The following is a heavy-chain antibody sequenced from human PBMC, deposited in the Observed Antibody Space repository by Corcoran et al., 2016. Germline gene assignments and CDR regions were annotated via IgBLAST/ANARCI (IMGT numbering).Heavy chain of an antibody. CDR3: ATTGLGSRIYYYGMDV. D-gene: IGHD6-13*01. V-gene: IGHV1-24*01. CDR2: FDPEDGET. Sequence: QVQLVQSGAEVKKPGASVKVSCKVSGYTLTELSMHWVRQAPGKGLEWMGGFDPEDGETIYAQKFQGRVTMTEDTSTDTAYMELSSRRSEDTAVYYCATTGLGSRIYYYGMDVWGQGTLVTVSS. CDR1: GYTLTELS. J-gene: IGHJ6*02.